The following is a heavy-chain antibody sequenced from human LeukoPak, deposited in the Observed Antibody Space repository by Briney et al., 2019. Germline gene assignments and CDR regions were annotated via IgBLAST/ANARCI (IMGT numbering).Heavy chain of an antibody. CDR2: IWYDGSNK. J-gene: IGHJ4*02. CDR3: AKADGLYSSTYYYFDY. D-gene: IGHD6-13*01. V-gene: IGHV3-33*06. CDR1: GFTFSSYG. Sequence: GGSLRLSCAASGFTFSSYGMHWVRQAPGQGLEWVALIWYDGSNKYYADSVKGRFTISRDNSKNILYLQMNSLRAEDTAVYYCAKADGLYSSTYYYFDYWGQGNLVTVSS.